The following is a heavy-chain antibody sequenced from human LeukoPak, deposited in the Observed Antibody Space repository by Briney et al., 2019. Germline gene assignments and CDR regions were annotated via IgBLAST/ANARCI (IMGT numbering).Heavy chain of an antibody. CDR2: ISSSSSYI. Sequence: GGSLRLSCAASGFTFSSYSMNWVRQAPGKGLEWVSSISSSSSYIYYADSVKGRFTISRDNAKNSLYLQMNSLRAEDTAVYYCARDPANYGGNDAFDIWGQGTMVTVSS. J-gene: IGHJ3*02. CDR3: ARDPANYGGNDAFDI. CDR1: GFTFSSYS. D-gene: IGHD2-15*01. V-gene: IGHV3-21*01.